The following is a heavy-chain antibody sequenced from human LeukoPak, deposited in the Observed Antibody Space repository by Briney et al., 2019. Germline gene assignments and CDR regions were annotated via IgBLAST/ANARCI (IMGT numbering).Heavy chain of an antibody. V-gene: IGHV1-2*02. D-gene: IGHD3-10*01. CDR1: GDTFSSYY. CDR3: ARGVTGIYYYYYMDV. J-gene: IGHJ6*03. Sequence: WASVKVSCKASGDTFSSYYMHWVRQAPGQGLEWMGWINPNSGDTNYARKFQGGVTMTRDTSISTAYMELSRLRSDDTAVYYCARGVTGIYYYYYMDVWGKGTTVTASS. CDR2: INPNSGDT.